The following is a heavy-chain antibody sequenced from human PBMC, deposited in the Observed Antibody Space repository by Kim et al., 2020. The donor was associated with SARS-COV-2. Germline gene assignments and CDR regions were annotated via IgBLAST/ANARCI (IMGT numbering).Heavy chain of an antibody. D-gene: IGHD4-4*01. V-gene: IGHV3-23*01. J-gene: IGHJ4*02. Sequence: YAVAVQGRFPISRDNTRNALNLEMNSLRAEDTALYYCAKVTTKTAPFYDSWGQGTLVTVSS. CDR3: AKVTTKTAPFYDS.